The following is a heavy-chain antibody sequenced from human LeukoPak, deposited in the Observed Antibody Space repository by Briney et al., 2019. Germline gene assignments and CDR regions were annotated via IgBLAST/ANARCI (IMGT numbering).Heavy chain of an antibody. V-gene: IGHV4-34*01. J-gene: IGHJ4*02. Sequence: SETLSLTCAVYGGSFSGYYWSWIRQPPGKGLEWIGEINHSGSTNYNPSLKSRVTISVDTSKNQFSLKLSSVTAADTAVYYCARRVVRGIRAPDYWSQGTLVTVSS. CDR2: INHSGST. CDR1: GGSFSGYY. CDR3: ARRVVRGIRAPDY. D-gene: IGHD3-10*01.